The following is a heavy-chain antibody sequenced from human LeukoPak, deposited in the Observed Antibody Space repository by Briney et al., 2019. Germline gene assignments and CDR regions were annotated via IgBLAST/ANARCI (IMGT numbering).Heavy chain of an antibody. D-gene: IGHD7-27*01. V-gene: IGHV4-30-2*01. CDR3: ARESRTGEDYYFDY. CDR1: GDSISSGGFS. J-gene: IGHJ4*02. Sequence: PSQTLSLTCAVSGDSISSGGFSWSWIRQPPGESLEWIGYIYHSGSTYYNPSLKSRVTMSVDRSKNQFSLNLSSVTAADTAVYYCARESRTGEDYYFDYWGQGTLVTVSS. CDR2: IYHSGST.